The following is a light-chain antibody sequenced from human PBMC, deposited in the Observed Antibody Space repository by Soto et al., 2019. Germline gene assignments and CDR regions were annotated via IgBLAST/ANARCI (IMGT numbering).Light chain of an antibody. Sequence: DIQLTQSPSFLSASVGDRVTITCRASQGISSYLAWYQQKPGKAPNLLIHTASTLQSVVPSRFSGSGSGTECTLTISSLQPEDSATYYCPQRNRYTINFGQGTRLEIK. CDR1: QGISSY. J-gene: IGKJ5*01. CDR3: PQRNRYTIN. V-gene: IGKV1-9*01. CDR2: TAS.